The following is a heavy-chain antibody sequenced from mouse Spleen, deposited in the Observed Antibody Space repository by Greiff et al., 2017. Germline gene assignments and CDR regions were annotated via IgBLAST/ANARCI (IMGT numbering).Heavy chain of an antibody. CDR3: ARNSGDYDEAMDY. V-gene: IGHV2-2*02. D-gene: IGHD2-4*01. Sequence: VMLVESGPGLVQPSQSLSITCTVSGFSLTSYGVHWVRQSPGKGLEWLGVIWSGGSTDYNAAFISRLSISKDNSKSQVFFKMNSLQANDTAIYYCARNSGDYDEAMDYWGQGTSVTVSS. CDR2: IWSGGST. J-gene: IGHJ4*01. CDR1: GFSLTSYG.